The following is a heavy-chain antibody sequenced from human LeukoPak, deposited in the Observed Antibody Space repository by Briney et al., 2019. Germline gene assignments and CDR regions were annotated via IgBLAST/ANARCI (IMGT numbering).Heavy chain of an antibody. Sequence: GGSLRLSCAASGFTFSSYSMNWVRQAPGKGLEWVSSISSSSSYIYYADSVKGRFTISRDNGKNSLYLQMNSLRAEDTAVYYCARGVTMIVVVTYAFDIWGQGTMVTVSS. CDR1: GFTFSSYS. J-gene: IGHJ3*02. CDR2: ISSSSSYI. V-gene: IGHV3-21*01. CDR3: ARGVTMIVVVTYAFDI. D-gene: IGHD3-22*01.